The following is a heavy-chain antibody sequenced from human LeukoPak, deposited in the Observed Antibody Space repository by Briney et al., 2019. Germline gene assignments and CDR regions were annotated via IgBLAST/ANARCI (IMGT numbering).Heavy chain of an antibody. CDR1: GFTFSNAW. V-gene: IGHV3-15*01. CDR3: TTDTYYYGSGSYVVH. CDR2: IKSKTDGGTT. J-gene: IGHJ4*02. D-gene: IGHD3-10*01. Sequence: GGSLRLSCAVSGFTFSNAWMSWVRQAPGKGLEWVGRIKSKTDGGTTDYAAPVKGRFTISRDDSKNTLYLQMNSLKTEDTAVYYCTTDTYYYGSGSYVVHWGQGTLVTVSS.